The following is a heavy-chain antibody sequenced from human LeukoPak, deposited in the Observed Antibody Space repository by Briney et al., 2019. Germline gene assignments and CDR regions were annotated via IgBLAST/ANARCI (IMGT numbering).Heavy chain of an antibody. CDR1: GFTFDDYA. J-gene: IGHJ4*02. D-gene: IGHD6-13*01. V-gene: IGHV3-9*01. CDR2: ISWNSGSI. Sequence: GRSLRLSCAASGFTFDDYAMHWVRQAPGKGLERVSGISWNSGSIGYADSVKGRFTISRDNAKNSLYLQMNSLRAEDTALYYCAKESQYSSSFDYWGQGTLVTVSS. CDR3: AKESQYSSSFDY.